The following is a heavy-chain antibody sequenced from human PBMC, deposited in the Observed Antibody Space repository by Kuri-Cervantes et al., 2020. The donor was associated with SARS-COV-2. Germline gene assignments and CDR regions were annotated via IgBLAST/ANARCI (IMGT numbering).Heavy chain of an antibody. CDR3: ARADHYYDSSGYSQETFDY. J-gene: IGHJ4*02. CDR2: INPNSGGT. V-gene: IGHV1-2*04. CDR1: GYTFTGYY. Sequence: ASVKVSCKASGYTFTGYYMHWVRQAPGQGLEWMGWINPNSGGTNYAQKFQGWVTMTRDTSISTAYMELSRLRSDDTAVYYCARADHYYDSSGYSQETFDYRGQGTLVTVSS. D-gene: IGHD3-22*01.